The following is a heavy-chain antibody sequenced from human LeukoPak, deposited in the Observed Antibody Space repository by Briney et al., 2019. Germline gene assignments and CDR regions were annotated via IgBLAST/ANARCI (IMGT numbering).Heavy chain of an antibody. D-gene: IGHD2-2*01. CDR3: ARDTGYCSSTSCYPLPPFDP. J-gene: IGHJ5*02. Sequence: GRSLRLSCAASGFTFDDYAMHWVRQAPGKGLEWVSGISWNSGSIGYADSVKGRFTISRDNAKNSLYLQMNSLRAEDTALYHCARDTGYCSSTSCYPLPPFDPWGQGTLVTVSS. CDR2: ISWNSGSI. CDR1: GFTFDDYA. V-gene: IGHV3-9*01.